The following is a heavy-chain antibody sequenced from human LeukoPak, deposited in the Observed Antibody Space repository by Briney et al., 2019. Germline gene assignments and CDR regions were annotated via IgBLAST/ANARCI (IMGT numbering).Heavy chain of an antibody. D-gene: IGHD3-10*01. J-gene: IGHJ4*02. Sequence: ASVKVSCKASGYTFTSYGISWVRQAPGQGLEWMGWISAYNGNTNYAQKLQGRVTMTTDTSTSTAYMELRSLRPDDTAVYYCASGSLWFGELLTDYWGQGTLVTVSS. V-gene: IGHV1-18*01. CDR2: ISAYNGNT. CDR3: ASGSLWFGELLTDY. CDR1: GYTFTSYG.